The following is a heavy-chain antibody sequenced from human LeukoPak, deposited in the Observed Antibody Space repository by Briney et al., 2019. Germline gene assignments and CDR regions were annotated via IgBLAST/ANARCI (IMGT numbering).Heavy chain of an antibody. V-gene: IGHV3-30*02. CDR3: ATYRQVLLPFES. CDR1: RFTFTSYC. Sequence: PGGSLRLSCAASRFTFTSYCMHWVRQAPGKGLEWVAFIRYDGSNKYYADSVKGRFTISRDNSKSTLSLQMNSLRAEDAAIYYCATYRQVLLPFESWGQGTLVTVSS. CDR2: IRYDGSNK. D-gene: IGHD2-8*02. J-gene: IGHJ4*02.